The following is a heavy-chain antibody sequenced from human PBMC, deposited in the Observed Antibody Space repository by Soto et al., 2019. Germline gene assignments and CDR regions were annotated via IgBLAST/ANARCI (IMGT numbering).Heavy chain of an antibody. CDR1: GFRFSGYG. Sequence: QVQLVESGGGVVQPGRSLRLSCVASGFRFSGYGMYWVRQAPGKGLEWVARITFDGSNQFYGDSVKGRFTISRDDSKNTLYLQMNSLRSEDTALYYCAKDMGADYWGYGTPVIVSS. CDR3: AKDMGADY. V-gene: IGHV3-30*18. CDR2: ITFDGSNQ. J-gene: IGHJ4*01. D-gene: IGHD3-16*01.